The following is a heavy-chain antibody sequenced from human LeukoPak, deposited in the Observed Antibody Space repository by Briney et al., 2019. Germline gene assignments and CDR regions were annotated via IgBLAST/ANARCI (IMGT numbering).Heavy chain of an antibody. CDR1: GFTFSSYG. CDR2: ISSSGSYI. D-gene: IGHD3-22*01. Sequence: GGSLRLSCAASGFTFSSYGMNWVRQAPGKGLEWVSGISSSGSYIYYTDSVQGRFTISRDNAKNSLSLQMNSLRVEDTAVYYCARDLKYYDSSGFDFWGQGTLVTVSS. V-gene: IGHV3-21*01. J-gene: IGHJ4*02. CDR3: ARDLKYYDSSGFDF.